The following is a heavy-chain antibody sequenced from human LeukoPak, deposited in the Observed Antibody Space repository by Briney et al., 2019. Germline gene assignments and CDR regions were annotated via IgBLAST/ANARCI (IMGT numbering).Heavy chain of an antibody. J-gene: IGHJ3*02. CDR3: ERGSNDYDSVFAM. CDR1: GVSISNYY. D-gene: IGHD3-22*01. V-gene: IGHV4-59*01. Sequence: PSETLSLTCIVSGVSISNYYWSWIRQPPGKGLEWIGDIYYSATTNYNPSLKRRVTISVDTSKNQFSLKLSSVTAADKGSEYCERGSNDYDSVFAMWGQGTRVTVSS. CDR2: IYYSATT.